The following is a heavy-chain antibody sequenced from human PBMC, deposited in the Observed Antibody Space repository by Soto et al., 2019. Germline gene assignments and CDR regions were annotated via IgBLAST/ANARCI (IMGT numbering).Heavy chain of an antibody. D-gene: IGHD4-17*01. Sequence: SSETLSLTCTVPGGSLSSYYWIWIRQPPGKGLEWIGYIYYSGSTNYNPSLKSRVTISVDTSKNQFSLKLSSVTAADTAVYYCARVVAYGDYVRDYYYYMDVRGKGTTVTVSS. V-gene: IGHV4-59*01. CDR3: ARVVAYGDYVRDYYYYMDV. J-gene: IGHJ6*03. CDR1: GGSLSSYY. CDR2: IYYSGST.